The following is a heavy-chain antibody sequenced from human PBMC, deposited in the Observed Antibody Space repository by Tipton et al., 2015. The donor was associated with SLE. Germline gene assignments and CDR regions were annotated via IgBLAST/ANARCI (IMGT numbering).Heavy chain of an antibody. D-gene: IGHD3-22*01. CDR1: GFTFNNYV. V-gene: IGHV3-23*01. Sequence: SLRLSCAASGFTFNNYVLHWVRQAPGKGLEWVSSITSSGAGTYYADSVKGRFTISRDNAKNSLYLQMNSLSGEDTAIYYCARGEGYYDYWGLGTLVTVSS. J-gene: IGHJ4*02. CDR2: ITSSGAGT. CDR3: ARGEGYYDY.